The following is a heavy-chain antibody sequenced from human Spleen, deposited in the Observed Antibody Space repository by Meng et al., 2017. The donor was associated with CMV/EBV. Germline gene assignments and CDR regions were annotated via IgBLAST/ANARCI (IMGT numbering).Heavy chain of an antibody. D-gene: IGHD6-6*01. J-gene: IGHJ5*02. CDR3: ARVGITPRGEYNWFDP. CDR1: GYSISSGYY. CDR2: IYHSGST. V-gene: IGHV4-38-2*02. Sequence: SETLSLTCTVSGYSISSGYYWGWIRQPPGKGLEWIGSIYHSGSTYYNPSLKSRVTISVDTSKNQFSLKLSSVTAADTAVYYCARVGITPRGEYNWFDPWGQGTLVTVSS.